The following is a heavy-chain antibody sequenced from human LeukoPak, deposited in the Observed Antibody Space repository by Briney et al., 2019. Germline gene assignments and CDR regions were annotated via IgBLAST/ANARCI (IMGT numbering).Heavy chain of an antibody. CDR3: ATSSHSGSYRAH. CDR2: ISYTADS. J-gene: IGHJ4*02. CDR1: GDSVTSSY. V-gene: IGHV4-59*08. Sequence: SETLSLTCSVSGDSVTSSYLSWIRQPPGKGLEWIWYISYTADSNYNPSLKSRVTISTDTSKNQFSLKLSSVTATDTAVYYCATSSHSGSYRAHWGQGTLVTVSS. D-gene: IGHD3-10*01.